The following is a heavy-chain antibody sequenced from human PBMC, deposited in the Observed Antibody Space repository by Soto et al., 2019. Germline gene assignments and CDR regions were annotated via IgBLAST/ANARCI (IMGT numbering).Heavy chain of an antibody. CDR2: ISGYNGNT. CDR3: ARKSSSSSWFDP. J-gene: IGHJ5*02. Sequence: ASVKVSCKASGYTFSNYGISWVRQAPGQGLEWMGWISGYNGNTNYAQNLQGRVTMTTDPSTRTACMDLRSLRSDDTAVYYCARKSSSSSWFDPWGQGTLVTVSS. D-gene: IGHD6-6*01. CDR1: GYTFSNYG. V-gene: IGHV1-18*01.